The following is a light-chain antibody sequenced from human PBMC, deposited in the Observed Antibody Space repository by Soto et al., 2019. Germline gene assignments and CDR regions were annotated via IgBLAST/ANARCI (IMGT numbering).Light chain of an antibody. Sequence: DIQMTQSPSTLSASVGDRVTITCRASQSISSWLAWYQQKPGKAPKLLIYDASSLESGVPSRFSGSGSGTEFTLTISSLEPEDFAVYYCQQRSNWPGTFXQGTKVDIK. CDR3: QQRSNWPGT. V-gene: IGKV1-5*01. CDR2: DAS. J-gene: IGKJ1*01. CDR1: QSISSW.